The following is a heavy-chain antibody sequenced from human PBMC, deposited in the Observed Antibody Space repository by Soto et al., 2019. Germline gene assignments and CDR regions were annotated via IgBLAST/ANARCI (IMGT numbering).Heavy chain of an antibody. CDR2: IIPIYASP. J-gene: IGHJ4*02. V-gene: IGHV1-69*06. CDR3: AVTVTGSRSPLAH. Sequence: QVQLVQSGAEVKKPGSSVKVSCKASGGTFSSNAISWVRQAPGQGLEWMGGIIPIYASPNYAQNFQDRVTVTADKATSTAHLELSRLKFADSAIYYCAVTVTGSRSPLAHWGRGTLVIVSS. CDR1: GGTFSSNA. D-gene: IGHD3-9*01.